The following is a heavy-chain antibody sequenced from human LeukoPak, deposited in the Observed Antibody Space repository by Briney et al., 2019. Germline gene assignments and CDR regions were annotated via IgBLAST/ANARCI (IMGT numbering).Heavy chain of an antibody. CDR1: GGSISSSNW. CDR2: IYHSGST. J-gene: IGHJ5*02. D-gene: IGHD2-15*01. Sequence: SGTLSLTCAVSGGSISSSNWWSWVRQPPGKGLEWIGEIYHSGSTNYNPSLKSRVTISVDTSKNQFSLKLSSVTAADTAVYYCARAYCSGGSCYSSRGMFDPWGHGTLVTVSS. CDR3: ARAYCSGGSCYSSRGMFDP. V-gene: IGHV4-4*02.